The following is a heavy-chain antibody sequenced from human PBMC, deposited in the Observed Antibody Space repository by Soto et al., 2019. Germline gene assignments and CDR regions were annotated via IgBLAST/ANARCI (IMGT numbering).Heavy chain of an antibody. Sequence: EVQLVESGGGLVQPGGSLRLSCAASGFTVSSNYMSWVRQVPGKGLEWVSLIYSVGSTYYADSVKGRFTISRDKSNNTLYLQMNSLRAEDTAVYYCARDSVGSTIPGLWGQGTLVTVSS. CDR1: GFTVSSNY. CDR3: ARDSVGSTIPGL. V-gene: IGHV3-66*01. D-gene: IGHD1-26*01. CDR2: IYSVGST. J-gene: IGHJ4*02.